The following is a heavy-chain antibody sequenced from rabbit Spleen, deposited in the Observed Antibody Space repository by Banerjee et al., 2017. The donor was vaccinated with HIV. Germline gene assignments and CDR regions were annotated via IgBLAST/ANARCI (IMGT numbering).Heavy chain of an antibody. Sequence: QEQLVESGGGLVQPGGSLKLSCTASGFSFSNKAVMCWVRQAPGKGLEWIACINVITGKAVYASWTKGRFTFSKTSSTTVTLQMTSLTAADTATYFCARDTGSSFSSYGMDLWGPGTLVTVS. V-gene: IGHV1S45*01. CDR2: INVITGKA. CDR1: GFSFSNKAV. J-gene: IGHJ6*01. D-gene: IGHD8-1*01. CDR3: ARDTGSSFSSYGMDL.